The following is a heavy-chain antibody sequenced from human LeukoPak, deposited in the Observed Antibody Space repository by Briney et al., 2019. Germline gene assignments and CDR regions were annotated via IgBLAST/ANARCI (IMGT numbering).Heavy chain of an antibody. Sequence: ASVKVSCKASGYTFTSYGISWVRQAPGQGLEWIGWISAYNGNTNYAQKLQGRVTMTTDTSTSTAYMELRSLRSDDTAVYYCARGYYGSGSPLDYYYYGMDVWGQGTTVTVSS. CDR1: GYTFTSYG. CDR2: ISAYNGNT. CDR3: ARGYYGSGSPLDYYYYGMDV. D-gene: IGHD3-10*01. V-gene: IGHV1-18*01. J-gene: IGHJ6*02.